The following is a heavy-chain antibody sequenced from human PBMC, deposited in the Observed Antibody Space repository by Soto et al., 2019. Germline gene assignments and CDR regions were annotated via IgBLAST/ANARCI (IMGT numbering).Heavy chain of an antibody. CDR3: TTAHGDYVSAYAFDI. CDR2: IKIKTDGGTT. J-gene: IGHJ3*02. V-gene: IGHV3-15*01. Sequence: EVQLVESGGGLVKPGGSLRLSCAASGFTFSNAWMSWVRQAPGKGLEWVGRIKIKTDGGTTDYAATVKGRFTISRDDSKNTLYLQMNSLKTEDTAVYYCTTAHGDYVSAYAFDIWGQGTMVTVSS. D-gene: IGHD4-17*01. CDR1: GFTFSNAW.